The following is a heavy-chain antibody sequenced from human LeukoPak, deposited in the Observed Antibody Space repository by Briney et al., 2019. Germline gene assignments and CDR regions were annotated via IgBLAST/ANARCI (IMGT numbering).Heavy chain of an antibody. CDR3: GYNNYFYH. Sequence: PGESLRLSCVASGLSIRGQWMNWVRQAPGQGLEWVANIKHDGSEEYYVDSVKGRFTVSRDDGRNSVSLQMNSVRAEDTAVYYCGYNNYFYHWGQGTLVVVSS. CDR2: IKHDGSEE. CDR1: GLSIRGQW. V-gene: IGHV3-7*01. D-gene: IGHD3-10*01. J-gene: IGHJ4*02.